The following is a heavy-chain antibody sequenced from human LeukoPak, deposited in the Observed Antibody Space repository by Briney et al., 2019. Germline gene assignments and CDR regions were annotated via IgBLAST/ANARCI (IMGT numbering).Heavy chain of an antibody. CDR3: ARSIIGTRSKFDY. CDR1: GGAISTYY. V-gene: IGHV4-59*08. Sequence: SETLSLTCTVSGGAISTYYWSWIRQPPGKGLEWIGYISYSGSTNYNPSLKSRVTISLDTSKNQFALKLSSVTAADTAVYYCARSIIGTRSKFDYWGQGTLVTVSS. J-gene: IGHJ4*02. D-gene: IGHD1/OR15-1a*01. CDR2: ISYSGST.